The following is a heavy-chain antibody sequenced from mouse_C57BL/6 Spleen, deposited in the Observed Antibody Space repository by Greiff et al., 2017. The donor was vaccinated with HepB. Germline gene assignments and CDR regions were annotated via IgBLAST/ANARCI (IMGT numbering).Heavy chain of an antibody. CDR1: GFSFNTYA. D-gene: IGHD2-3*01. J-gene: IGHJ4*01. CDR3: VRGDCYNEAMDY. Sequence: EVHLVESGGGLVQPKGSLKLSCAASGFSFNTYAMNWVRQAPGKGLEWVARIRSKSNNYATYYADSVKDRFTISSDDSENMLYMQMHNLKTEDTAMYYCVRGDCYNEAMDYGGQGTSVTVSS. V-gene: IGHV10-1*01. CDR2: IRSKSNNYAT.